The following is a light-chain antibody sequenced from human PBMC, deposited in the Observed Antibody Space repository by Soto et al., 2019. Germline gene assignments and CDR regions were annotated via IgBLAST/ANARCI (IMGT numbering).Light chain of an antibody. V-gene: IGKV3-11*01. CDR3: QQRHRSPIT. CDR2: DAY. Sequence: VWRRSPLSLSLSAGERATVCGRASQTVRGLLAWYQQKPGQAPRLLIYDAYNRATGIPPRFSGSGSGTAFTLTISSLEPEDSAVYYCQQRHRSPITFGQGTRLEIK. CDR1: QTVRGL. J-gene: IGKJ5*01.